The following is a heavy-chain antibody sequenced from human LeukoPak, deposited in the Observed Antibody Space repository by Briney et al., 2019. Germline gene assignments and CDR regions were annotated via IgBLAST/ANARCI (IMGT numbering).Heavy chain of an antibody. CDR2: IYSSGTT. Sequence: PSQTLSLTCADSGGSISRGGYSWSWIRQPPGKGLEWLGYIYSSGTTCDNPSPKSRVTTSVDRSQNKFSLKLSAVAAADTAVYYYARVVAATLAFDIWGQGTMVTVSS. D-gene: IGHD2-15*01. CDR3: ARVVAATLAFDI. J-gene: IGHJ3*02. V-gene: IGHV4-30-2*01. CDR1: GGSISRGGYS.